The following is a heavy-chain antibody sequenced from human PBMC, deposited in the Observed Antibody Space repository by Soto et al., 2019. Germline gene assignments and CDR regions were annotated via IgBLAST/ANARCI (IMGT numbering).Heavy chain of an antibody. D-gene: IGHD2-2*01. CDR1: GGTFSSYA. CDR3: ARGAVPAAIYYYGMDV. V-gene: IGHV1-69*13. Sequence: SVKVSCKASGGTFSSYAISWVRQAPGQGLEWMGGIIPILGTANYAQKFQGRVTITADESTSTAYMELSSLRSEDTAVYYCARGAVPAAIYYYGMDVWGQGTTVTVSS. J-gene: IGHJ6*02. CDR2: IIPILGTA.